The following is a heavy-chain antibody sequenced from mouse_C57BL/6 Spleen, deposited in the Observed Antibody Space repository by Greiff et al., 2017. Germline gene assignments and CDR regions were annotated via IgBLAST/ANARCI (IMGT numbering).Heavy chain of an antibody. V-gene: IGHV1-64*01. D-gene: IGHD4-1*01. CDR1: GYTFTSYW. CDR2: IHPNSGST. Sequence: QVQLQQPGAELVKPGASVKLSCKASGYTFTSYWMPWVKQRPGQGLEWIGMIHPNSGSTNYNEKFKSKATLTVDKSSSTAYMQLSSLTSEDSAVYYCARRGLGGYFDYWGQGTTLTVSS. J-gene: IGHJ2*01. CDR3: ARRGLGGYFDY.